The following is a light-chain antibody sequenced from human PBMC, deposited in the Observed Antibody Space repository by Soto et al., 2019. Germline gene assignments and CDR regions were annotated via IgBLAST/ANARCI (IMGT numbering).Light chain of an antibody. CDR2: DTS. CDR1: QSVNTY. V-gene: IGKV3-11*01. CDR3: RQRTDWPPLFT. Sequence: EIVLTQSPATLSLSPGERATLSCRASQSVNTYVAWYQQKRGQAPRLLIYDTSKRATGIPARFSGSGSGTDFTLTISSLEPADFAVYYCRQRTDWPPLFTFGPGTKVDIK. J-gene: IGKJ3*01.